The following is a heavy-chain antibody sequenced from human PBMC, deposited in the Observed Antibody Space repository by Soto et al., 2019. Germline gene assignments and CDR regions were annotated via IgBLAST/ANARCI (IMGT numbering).Heavy chain of an antibody. CDR1: GYTFTSYG. Sequence: ASVKVSCKASGYTFTSYGISWVRQAPGQGLEWMGWISAYNGNTNYAQKLQGRVTMTTDTSTSTAYMELRSLRSDDTAVYYCARSTKAVAIYYYYGMDVWGQGTTVTVSS. CDR3: ARSTKAVAIYYYYGMDV. V-gene: IGHV1-18*01. D-gene: IGHD6-19*01. CDR2: ISAYNGNT. J-gene: IGHJ6*02.